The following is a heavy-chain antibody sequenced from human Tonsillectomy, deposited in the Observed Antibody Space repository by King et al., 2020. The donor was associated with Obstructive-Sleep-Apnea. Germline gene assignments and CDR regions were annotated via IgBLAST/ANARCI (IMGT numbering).Heavy chain of an antibody. V-gene: IGHV3-7*01. CDR2: VKQDGSEE. J-gene: IGHJ4*02. CDR1: GFTFSSYW. D-gene: IGHD5-12*01. CDR3: ARSISPGYSGTPAGY. Sequence: VQLVESGGGLVQPGGSLRLSCAASGFTFSSYWMNWVRQAPGKGLEWVANVKQDGSEEYYVGSVKGRFTISRENARNSLYLQMNSLRAEDTAVYYCARSISPGYSGTPAGYWGQGTLVTVSS.